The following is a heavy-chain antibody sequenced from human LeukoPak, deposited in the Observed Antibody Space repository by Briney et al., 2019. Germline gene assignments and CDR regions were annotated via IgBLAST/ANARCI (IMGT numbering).Heavy chain of an antibody. CDR3: ASAYYGSGSYYNEYYYYYMDV. Sequence: SETVSLTCTVSGYSNSSGYDWGWIRPPPGKGLERMGSIDHSGSNYYHASLKRRGTISGDTCKNQFSLKLLSVTAPHTAVYYCASAYYGSGSYYNEYYYYYMDVWGQGTTVTISS. D-gene: IGHD3-10*01. CDR2: IDHSGSN. V-gene: IGHV4-38-2*02. CDR1: GYSNSSGYD. J-gene: IGHJ6*03.